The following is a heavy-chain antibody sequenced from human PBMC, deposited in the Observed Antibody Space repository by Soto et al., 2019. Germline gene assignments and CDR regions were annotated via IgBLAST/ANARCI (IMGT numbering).Heavy chain of an antibody. CDR1: GGSISSYY. CDR3: ARDAGSFDY. V-gene: IGHV4-59*01. CDR2: IYYSGST. Sequence: SETLSLTCTVSGGSISSYYWSWIRQPPGKGLEWIGYIYYSGSTNYNPSLKSRVTISVDTSKNQFSLKLSSVTAADTAVYYCARDAGSFDYWGQGTLVTVSS. J-gene: IGHJ4*02. D-gene: IGHD3-10*01.